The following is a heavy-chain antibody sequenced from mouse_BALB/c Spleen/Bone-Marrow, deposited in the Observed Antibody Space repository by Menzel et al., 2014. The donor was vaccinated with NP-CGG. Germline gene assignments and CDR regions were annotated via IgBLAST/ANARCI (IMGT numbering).Heavy chain of an antibody. CDR3: ARGLRWCFDV. Sequence: VQLQQSGTVLARPWASVKMSCKASGYSFTSYWMHWVKERPGQGLEWIGAIYPGNSDTSYNQKFKGKAKLTAVTSASTAYMELSSLTNEDSAVYYCARGLRWCFDVWGAGTTVTVSS. CDR2: IYPGNSDT. J-gene: IGHJ1*01. CDR1: GYSFTSYW. V-gene: IGHV1-5*01. D-gene: IGHD1-1*01.